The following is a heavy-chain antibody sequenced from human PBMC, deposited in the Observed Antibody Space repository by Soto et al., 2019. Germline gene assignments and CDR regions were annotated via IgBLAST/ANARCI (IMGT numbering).Heavy chain of an antibody. V-gene: IGHV3-48*02. CDR2: ISKSGTT. CDR1: GFTFSSYN. CDR3: ATGIIAGRNY. D-gene: IGHD6-6*01. Sequence: GGSLSLSCTASGFTFSSYNMHWVRPAPGKGLENLSYISKSGTTYYADSVKGRFTISRDNAKTSVFLQMNSLRDEDTAVYYCATGIIAGRNYWGPGTLVTVSS. J-gene: IGHJ4*02.